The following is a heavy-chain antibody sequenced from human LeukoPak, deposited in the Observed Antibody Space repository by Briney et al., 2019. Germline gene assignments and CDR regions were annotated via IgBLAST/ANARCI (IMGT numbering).Heavy chain of an antibody. D-gene: IGHD3-10*01. CDR2: INPNSGGT. V-gene: IGHV1-2*06. CDR3: AREPMVRDFNWFDP. Sequence: ASVKFSCKASVYAFTVYYIHWVRQAPGQGLEWMGRINPNSGGTNYAQKFQGRVTMTRDTSISTAYMELSRLTSDDTAVYYCAREPMVRDFNWFDPWGQGTLVTVSS. J-gene: IGHJ5*02. CDR1: VYAFTVYY.